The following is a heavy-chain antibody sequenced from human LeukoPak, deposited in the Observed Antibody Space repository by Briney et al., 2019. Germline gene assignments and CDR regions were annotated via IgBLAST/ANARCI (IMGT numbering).Heavy chain of an antibody. V-gene: IGHV3-23*01. J-gene: IGHJ4*02. CDR2: ISGSGDST. D-gene: IGHD3-22*01. CDR1: GFTFSNYW. Sequence: GGSLRLSCAASGFTFSNYWMHWVRQVPGKGLEWVSAISGSGDSTCYADSVKGRFTISRDNSKNTLYLQMNSLRAEDTAVYYCAKVGYYNDSSGSYLDYFDYWGQGTLVTVSS. CDR3: AKVGYYNDSSGSYLDYFDY.